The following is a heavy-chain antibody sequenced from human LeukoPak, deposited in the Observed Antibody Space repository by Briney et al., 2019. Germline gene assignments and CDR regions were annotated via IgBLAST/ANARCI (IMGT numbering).Heavy chain of an antibody. J-gene: IGHJ2*01. D-gene: IGHD4-23*01. CDR3: ARGANSPTARYWYFDL. CDR2: VYHSGST. CDR1: GGSVSSYY. Sequence: PSETLSLTCTVSGGSVSSYYWSWIRQPPGKGLEWIGYVYHSGSTNYNPALKSRVTISLDTSENQFSLKLSSVAAADTAVYYCARGANSPTARYWYFDLWGRGTLVTVSS. V-gene: IGHV4-59*02.